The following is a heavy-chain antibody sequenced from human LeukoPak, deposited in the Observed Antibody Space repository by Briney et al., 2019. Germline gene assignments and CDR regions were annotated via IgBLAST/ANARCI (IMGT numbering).Heavy chain of an antibody. Sequence: GGSPRLSCAASGFTFSSYGMSWVRQAPGKGLEWVSTISNSGSNTHYADSVKGRFTISRDNSKNTLYLQMNSLRAEDTAVYYCAKGGLYYYYVMDVWGQGTTVTVSS. J-gene: IGHJ6*02. CDR3: AKGGLYYYYVMDV. CDR1: GFTFSSYG. CDR2: ISNSGSNT. V-gene: IGHV3-23*01.